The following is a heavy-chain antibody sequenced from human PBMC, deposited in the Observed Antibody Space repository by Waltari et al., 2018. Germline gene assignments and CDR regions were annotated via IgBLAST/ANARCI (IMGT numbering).Heavy chain of an antibody. V-gene: IGHV3-30*04. CDR1: GFAFSTYT. J-gene: IGHJ4*02. CDR2: ITYNGRET. D-gene: IGHD2-2*01. CDR3: AREERTSSFYYLDL. Sequence: QGQLVESGGGVVPRGRSLRLSCMASGFAFSTYTIHWVRQAPGKGLEWVALITYNGRETHYGDSVKGRFTISRDNPKKTLYLEMSSLRPDDAGVYFCAREERTSSFYYLDLWGLGTLVTVSS.